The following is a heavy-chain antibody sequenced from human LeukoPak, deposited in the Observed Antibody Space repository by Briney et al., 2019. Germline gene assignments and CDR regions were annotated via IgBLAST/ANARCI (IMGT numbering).Heavy chain of an antibody. Sequence: GASVKVSCKASGYTFTSYYMHWVRQAPGQGLEWMGIINPSGGSTSYAQKFQGRVTMTRDTSTSTVYMELSSLRSEDTAVYYCARVVPTPSYYDFWSGTDYWGQGTLVTVSS. V-gene: IGHV1-46*01. CDR2: INPSGGST. CDR1: GYTFTSYY. CDR3: ARVVPTPSYYDFWSGTDY. J-gene: IGHJ4*02. D-gene: IGHD3-3*01.